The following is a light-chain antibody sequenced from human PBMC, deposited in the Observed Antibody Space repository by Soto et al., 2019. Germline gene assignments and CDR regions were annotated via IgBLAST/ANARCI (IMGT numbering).Light chain of an antibody. CDR1: QSLRSSY. J-gene: IGKJ1*01. CDR2: GAS. CDR3: HQCTILPWT. Sequence: EIVLTQSPGTLSLSPGEGVTLSCRASQSLRSSYLAWYQHKPGQAPRLLIYGASSRATGIPDRFSGSGSGTDFTLTISRLEPEDFAVYYCHQCTILPWTFGQGTKVEIK. V-gene: IGKV3-20*01.